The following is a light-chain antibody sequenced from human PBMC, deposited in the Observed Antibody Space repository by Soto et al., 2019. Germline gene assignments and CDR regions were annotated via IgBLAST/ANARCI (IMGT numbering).Light chain of an antibody. CDR3: QQYRT. V-gene: IGKV3-20*01. CDR1: QSVSSTY. CDR2: GAS. Sequence: EIVWTHSPGTLSLSPVERAILSCRASQSVSSTYLAWYQQKPGQAHRLLIYGASSRATGIPDRFSGSGSRTDFTLTISRLEPEESAVYYCQQYRTVGPGNKLD. J-gene: IGKJ3*01.